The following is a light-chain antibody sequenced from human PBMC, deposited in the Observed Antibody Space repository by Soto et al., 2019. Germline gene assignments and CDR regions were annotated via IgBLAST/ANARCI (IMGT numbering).Light chain of an antibody. CDR1: SSNIGANY. Sequence: QSVLTQPPSASGTPGQRVTISCSGGSSNIGANYVYWYHLLPGTAPKLLIYSTNQRPSGVPDRFSGSKSGTSASLAISGLRAEDEGEYYCAAWDNSQSGVFGGGTKLTVL. J-gene: IGLJ3*02. V-gene: IGLV1-47*02. CDR2: STN. CDR3: AAWDNSQSGV.